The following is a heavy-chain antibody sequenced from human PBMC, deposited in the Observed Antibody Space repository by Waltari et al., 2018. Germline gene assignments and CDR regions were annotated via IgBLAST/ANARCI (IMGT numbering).Heavy chain of an antibody. J-gene: IGHJ4*02. Sequence: QVQLVESGGGVVQPGRSLRLSCAASGFTFSSYGMHWVRPAPGKGLEWGECISYDGRNKYHADSVKGRFTISRDNSKNTLYLQMNSLRAEDTAVYYCAKDEGIYDSSGYLDYWGQGTLVTVSS. V-gene: IGHV3-30*18. CDR1: GFTFSSYG. CDR3: AKDEGIYDSSGYLDY. CDR2: ISYDGRNK. D-gene: IGHD3-22*01.